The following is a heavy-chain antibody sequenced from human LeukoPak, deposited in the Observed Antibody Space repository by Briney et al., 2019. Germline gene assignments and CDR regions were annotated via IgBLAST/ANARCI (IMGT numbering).Heavy chain of an antibody. CDR2: IYYTGST. J-gene: IGHJ6*02. CDR3: AKDSGPHGIDV. V-gene: IGHV4-59*01. Sequence: PSETLSLTCTVSGGSISSYYWSWIRQPPGKGLEWMGYIYYTGSTNYNPSLKSRLTISLETPKNQFSLNLSSVTAADTAVYYCAKDSGPHGIDVWGHGTTVTVSS. D-gene: IGHD2-15*01. CDR1: GGSISSYY.